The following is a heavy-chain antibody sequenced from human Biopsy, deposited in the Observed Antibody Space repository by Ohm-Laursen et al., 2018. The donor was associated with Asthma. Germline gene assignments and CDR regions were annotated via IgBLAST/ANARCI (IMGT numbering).Heavy chain of an antibody. CDR2: IHKNGIG. CDR3: ARGVDRVTGLLDHFDS. Sequence: PSQTLSLTCTVSNGSISSNFYYWGWIRQPPGKGLEWVGSIHKNGIGYYKSSLKSRLTISVDTSKNQFSLKVTPVTAADTAVYYCARGVDRVTGLLDHFDSWGQGTLVTVSS. D-gene: IGHD2-21*02. V-gene: IGHV4-39*07. CDR1: NGSISSNFYY. J-gene: IGHJ4*02.